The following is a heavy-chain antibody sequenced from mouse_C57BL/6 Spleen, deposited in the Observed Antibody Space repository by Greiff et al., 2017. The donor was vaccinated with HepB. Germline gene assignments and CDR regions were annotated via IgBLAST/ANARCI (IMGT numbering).Heavy chain of an antibody. CDR1: GFTFSDYG. CDR2: ISSGSSTI. Sequence: EVMLVESGGGLVKPGGSLKLSCAASGFTFSDYGMHWVRQAPEKGLEWVAYISSGSSTIYYADTVKGRFTISRDNAKNTLFLQKTSLRSEETAMYYCARNYYAMDYWGQGTSVTVSS. V-gene: IGHV5-17*01. CDR3: ARNYYAMDY. J-gene: IGHJ4*01.